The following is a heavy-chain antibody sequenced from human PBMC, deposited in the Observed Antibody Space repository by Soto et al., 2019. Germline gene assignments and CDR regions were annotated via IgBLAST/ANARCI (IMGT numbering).Heavy chain of an antibody. Sequence: ASVKVSCKASGYSVSSYGIHWVRQAPGQGLEWMGWINTYNGNTNYAQKLQGRVTMTTDTSTSTAYMELRSLRSDDTAVYYCARGLGPYYDSSVAGSPLDYWGQGTLVTVSS. J-gene: IGHJ4*02. D-gene: IGHD3-22*01. CDR2: INTYNGNT. V-gene: IGHV1-18*01. CDR3: ARGLGPYYDSSVAGSPLDY. CDR1: GYSVSSYG.